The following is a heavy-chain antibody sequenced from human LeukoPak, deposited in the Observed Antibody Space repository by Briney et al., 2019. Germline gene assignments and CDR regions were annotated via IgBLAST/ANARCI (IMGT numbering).Heavy chain of an antibody. CDR3: AKEGHKHGIPYFDC. CDR2: INDDGGST. V-gene: IGHV3-23*01. Sequence: GGSLRLSCAASGFTFSSYSMNWVRQAPGKGLEWVSGINDDGGSTYYADSVKGRFTISRDNSRNTLYLQMNSLRADDTAVYYCAKEGHKHGIPYFDCWGQGALVTVSS. D-gene: IGHD2-8*01. CDR1: GFTFSSYS. J-gene: IGHJ4*02.